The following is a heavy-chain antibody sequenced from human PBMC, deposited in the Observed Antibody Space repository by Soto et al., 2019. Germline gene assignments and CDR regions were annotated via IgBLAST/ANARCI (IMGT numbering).Heavy chain of an antibody. Sequence: QVQLVQSGAEVMKPGASVKVSCKASGDTSTSHYIHWVRQAPGQGLEWMGRINPSGGDTTYAHDFQGRVAMIRATSTSTVYMDLSSLRSEDTAVYYCSSRVKGDFDVWGQGTTVIVS. CDR1: GDTSTSHY. CDR2: INPSGGDT. CDR3: SSRVKGDFDV. V-gene: IGHV1-46*03. J-gene: IGHJ6*01. D-gene: IGHD3-3*01.